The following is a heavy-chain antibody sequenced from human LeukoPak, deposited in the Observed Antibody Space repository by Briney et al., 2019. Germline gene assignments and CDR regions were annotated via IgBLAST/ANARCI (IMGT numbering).Heavy chain of an antibody. V-gene: IGHV3-48*03. CDR3: CGSGSYYNVWTNWFDP. CDR1: GFTFSSYE. J-gene: IGHJ5*02. CDR2: ISSSGSTI. Sequence: GGSLRLSCAASGFTFSSYEMNWVRQAPGKGLEWVSYISSSGSTIYYADSVKGRFTISRDNAKNSLYLQMNSLRAEATAVYYCCGSGSYYNVWTNWFDPWGKGTLVTVSS. D-gene: IGHD3-10*01.